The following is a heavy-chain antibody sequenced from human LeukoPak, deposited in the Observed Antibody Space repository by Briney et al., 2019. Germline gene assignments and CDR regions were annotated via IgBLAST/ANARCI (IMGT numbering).Heavy chain of an antibody. CDR3: ARDIDYDIDAFDI. V-gene: IGHV3-21*01. CDR1: GFTFSSYS. D-gene: IGHD3-22*01. CDR2: ISSSSSYI. Sequence: GGSLRLSCAASGFTFSSYSMNWVRQAPGKGLEWVSSISSSSSYIYYADSVKGRFTISRDNAKNSLYLQMNSLRAEDTAVYYCARDIDYDIDAFDIWGQGTMVTVSS. J-gene: IGHJ3*02.